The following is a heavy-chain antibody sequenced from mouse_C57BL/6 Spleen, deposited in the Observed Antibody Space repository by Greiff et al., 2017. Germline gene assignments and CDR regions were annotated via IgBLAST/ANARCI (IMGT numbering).Heavy chain of an antibody. CDR1: GYTFTNYW. V-gene: IGHV1-72*01. J-gene: IGHJ2*01. CDR3: ARGDDYDY. Sequence: VQLQQPGAELVKPGASVKLSCTASGYTFTNYWMHWVKQRPGRGLEWIGRISPNSGGTKYNEKFKSKATLTVDKPSSTAYMQLSSLTSEDSAVYYCARGDDYDYWGQGTTLTVSS. D-gene: IGHD2-4*01. CDR2: ISPNSGGT.